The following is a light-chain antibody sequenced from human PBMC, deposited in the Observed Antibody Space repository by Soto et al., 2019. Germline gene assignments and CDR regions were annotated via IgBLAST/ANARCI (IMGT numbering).Light chain of an antibody. CDR3: QSHDSSLRRSV. V-gene: IGLV1-40*01. J-gene: IGLJ1*01. CDR2: GNN. CDR1: SSNIGAGND. Sequence: QSVLTQPPSVSGAPGQRVTISCTGSSSNIGAGNDVHWYQHLPGTAPKLLIYGNNNRPSGVPDRFSGSKSGTSASLAITGLQADDEADYYCQSHDSSLRRSVFGTGTKLTVL.